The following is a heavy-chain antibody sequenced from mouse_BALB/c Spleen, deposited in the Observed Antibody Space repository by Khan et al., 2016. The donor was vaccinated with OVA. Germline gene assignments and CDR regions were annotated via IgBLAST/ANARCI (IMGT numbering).Heavy chain of an antibody. CDR2: ISYSDST. D-gene: IGHD2-3*01. Sequence: VQLKESGPGLVKPSQSLSLTCTVTGYSITSDYAWNWIRQFPGNKLEWMGYISYSDSTNYSPSLKSRISITRDTSKNQFFLQLNSVTTEDTATYYCARDGSRYNYAMDYWGQGTAVTVSS. V-gene: IGHV3-2*02. CDR1: GYSITSDYA. J-gene: IGHJ4*01. CDR3: ARDGSRYNYAMDY.